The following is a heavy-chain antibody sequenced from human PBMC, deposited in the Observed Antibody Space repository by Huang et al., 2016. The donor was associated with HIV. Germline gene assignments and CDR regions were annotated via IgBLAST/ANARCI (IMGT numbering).Heavy chain of an antibody. D-gene: IGHD3-16*01. V-gene: IGHV4-34*01. Sequence: QVRLHQWGTGLVRPSETLSLTWVVYGGPLSGPYWSWVRLPPGGSLEWVGEVNHRGSANYNPSLKSRLSMSIDTSKKQFSLKLGSVTAADTALYYCARSLMGEDPFDIWGQGTLVTVSS. J-gene: IGHJ3*02. CDR1: GGPLSGPY. CDR2: VNHRGSA. CDR3: ARSLMGEDPFDI.